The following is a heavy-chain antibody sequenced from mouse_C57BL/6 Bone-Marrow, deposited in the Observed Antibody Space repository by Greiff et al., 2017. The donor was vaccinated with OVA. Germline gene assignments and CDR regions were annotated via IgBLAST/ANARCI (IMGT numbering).Heavy chain of an antibody. J-gene: IGHJ2*01. CDR1: GFTFSSYG. CDR2: ISSGGSYT. CDR3: ARHGYGSSFDY. Sequence: EVKLQESGGDLVKPGGSLKLSCAASGFTFSSYGMSWVRQTPDKRLEWVATISSGGSYTYYPDSVKGRFTISRDNAKNTLYLQMSSLKSEDTAMYYCARHGYGSSFDYWGQGTTLTVSS. D-gene: IGHD1-1*01. V-gene: IGHV5-6*01.